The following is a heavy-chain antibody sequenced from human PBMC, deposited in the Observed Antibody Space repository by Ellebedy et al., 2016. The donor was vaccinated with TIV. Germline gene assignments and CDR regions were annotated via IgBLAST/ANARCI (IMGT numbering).Heavy chain of an antibody. J-gene: IGHJ4*02. Sequence: PGGSLRLSCKGSGFTFEDYGMAWVSQAPGKGLAWIGFIRSKYHGETRDYATPVEGRFVLSRDDYKNVAYLQMNSLTTEDAGLYYCARVVAATNWIDSWGQGTLVTVSS. CDR3: ARVVAATNWIDS. CDR2: IRSKYHGETR. V-gene: IGHV3-49*04. CDR1: GFTFEDYG. D-gene: IGHD5-24*01.